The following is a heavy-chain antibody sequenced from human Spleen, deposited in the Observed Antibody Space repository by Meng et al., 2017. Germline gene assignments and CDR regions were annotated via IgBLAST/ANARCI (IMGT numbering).Heavy chain of an antibody. CDR3: ARDEDISAAGKLFGDY. CDR1: GYTFPDYW. D-gene: IGHD6-13*01. V-gene: IGHV1-2*06. J-gene: IGHJ4*02. CDR2: INPKSGDT. Sequence: QVPTVACGAEVKKPGAPVKVSCKASGYTFPDYWLHWVRRAPGQGLEWMGRINPKSGDTHYAQRFQGRVTMTGDTSISTAYMELSGLRSDDTAMYYCARDEDISAAGKLFGDYWGQGTLVTVSS.